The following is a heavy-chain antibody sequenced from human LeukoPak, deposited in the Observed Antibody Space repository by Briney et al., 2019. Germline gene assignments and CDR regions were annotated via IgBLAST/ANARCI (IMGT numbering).Heavy chain of an antibody. V-gene: IGHV4-59*01. J-gene: IGHJ5*02. CDR2: IYYSGST. CDR3: ARDLRRVAPYSTINWFDP. D-gene: IGHD2-15*01. CDR1: GGSISSYY. Sequence: PSETLSLTCTVSGGSISSYYWSWIRQPPGKGLEWIGYIYYSGSTNYNPSLKSRVTISVDTSKNQFSLKLSSVTAADTAVYYCARDLRRVAPYSTINWFDPWGQGTLVTVSS.